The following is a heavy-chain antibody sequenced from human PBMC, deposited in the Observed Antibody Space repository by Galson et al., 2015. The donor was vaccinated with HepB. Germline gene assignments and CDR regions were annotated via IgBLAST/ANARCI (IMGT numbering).Heavy chain of an antibody. CDR2: ISWNSDFK. CDR3: AQDLTYYYGSGSYFVGMDV. CDR1: GFTFEDYA. D-gene: IGHD3-10*01. V-gene: IGHV3-9*01. J-gene: IGHJ6*02. Sequence: SLRLSCAASGFTFEDYAMHWVRQVPGKGLEWVSGISWNSDFKGYADSVRGRLTISRDNAKYSLYLQMNSPRAEDTALYYCAQDLTYYYGSGSYFVGMDVWGQGTTVTVSS.